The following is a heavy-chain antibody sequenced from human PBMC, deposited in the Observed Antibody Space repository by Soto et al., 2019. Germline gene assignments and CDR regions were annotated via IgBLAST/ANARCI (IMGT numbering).Heavy chain of an antibody. Sequence: ASVKVSCKASGYTFTGYYMHWVRQAPGQGLEWMGWINPNSGGTNYAQKYQGRVTMTRDTSISTAYMELSRLRSDDTALYYCAKGDPNWNYVWGAWFAPWGQGSLVPVSS. J-gene: IGHJ5*02. CDR2: INPNSGGT. V-gene: IGHV1-2*02. CDR1: GYTFTGYY. CDR3: AKGDPNWNYVWGAWFAP. D-gene: IGHD1-7*01.